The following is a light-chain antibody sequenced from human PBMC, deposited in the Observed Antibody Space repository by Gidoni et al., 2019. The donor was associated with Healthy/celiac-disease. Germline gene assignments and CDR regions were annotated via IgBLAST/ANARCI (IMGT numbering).Light chain of an antibody. CDR3: QQYYSYPFT. V-gene: IGKV1-8*01. CDR1: QGISSY. CDR2: AAS. Sequence: AIRMPQPPSSLAASTGDRVTITCRASQGISSYLAWYQQKPGKAPKLLIDAASTLQSGVPSRFSGSGSGTAFTLTISCLQSEDFATYYCQQYYSYPFTFXXXTRLEIK. J-gene: IGKJ5*01.